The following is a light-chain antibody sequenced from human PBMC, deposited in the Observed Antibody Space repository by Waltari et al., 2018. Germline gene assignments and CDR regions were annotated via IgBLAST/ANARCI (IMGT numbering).Light chain of an antibody. V-gene: IGLV2-23*03. CDR3: CSYRGNSAFV. J-gene: IGLJ2*01. CDR2: EGV. Sequence: QTALTQPASVSGSPGQSITISCAGAPNNIGTYNLVSWYQQHPDKPPKLIIFEGVKRPSGVSIRFSGSKSGNTTSLTIAGLQTEDEADYYCCSYRGNSAFVFGGGTKLTVL. CDR1: PNNIGTYNL.